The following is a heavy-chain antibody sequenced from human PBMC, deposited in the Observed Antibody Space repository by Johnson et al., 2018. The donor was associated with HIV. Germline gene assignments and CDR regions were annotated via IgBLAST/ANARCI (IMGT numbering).Heavy chain of an antibody. J-gene: IGHJ3*02. Sequence: QVQLVESGGGLVQPGGSLRLSCAASGFTFSSSWMHWVCQAPEKGLVWGVVIWYDGSDKYFADFVKGRFTIPRDNSKNTLFLQMNSLRAEDTAVYYCAKDLERGYTYGYNSFDIWGHGTTVTVSS. CDR2: IWYDGSDK. CDR3: AKDLERGYTYGYNSFDI. CDR1: GFTFSSSW. D-gene: IGHD5-18*01. V-gene: IGHV3-33*06.